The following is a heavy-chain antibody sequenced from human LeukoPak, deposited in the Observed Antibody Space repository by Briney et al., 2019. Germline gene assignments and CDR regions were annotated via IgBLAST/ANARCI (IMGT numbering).Heavy chain of an antibody. CDR1: GFIFGDYA. CDR2: IRSKAYDGTT. D-gene: IGHD3-3*01. J-gene: IGHJ4*02. Sequence: PGGSLRLSCTASGFIFGDYAIYRFRQAPGKGLEWVGFIRSKAYDGTTTYAASVKVRFTFARDDSKSVAYLQMNSLKTEDSAVYYCTRERSYYDFWSGYHGFDSWGQGTLVTVSS. CDR3: TRERSYYDFWSGYHGFDS. V-gene: IGHV3-49*03.